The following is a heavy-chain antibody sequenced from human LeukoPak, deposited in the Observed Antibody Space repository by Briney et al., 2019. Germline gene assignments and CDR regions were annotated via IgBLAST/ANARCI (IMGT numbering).Heavy chain of an antibody. D-gene: IGHD1-26*01. Sequence: QTGGTLRLSCAASGCTFSSYWMHWVRQAPGTGLVLVSRINSDCSSTSYADCVKGHFTIPRDNAKNPRYRQRNSLRAEYTALYYCARDHIVGSLADAFDIWGQGTVVSVSS. CDR3: ARDHIVGSLADAFDI. CDR2: INSDCSST. CDR1: GCTFSSYW. J-gene: IGHJ3*02. V-gene: IGHV3-74*01.